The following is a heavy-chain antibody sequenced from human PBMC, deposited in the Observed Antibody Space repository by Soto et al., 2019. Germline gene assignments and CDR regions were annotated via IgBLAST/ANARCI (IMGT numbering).Heavy chain of an antibody. CDR3: TRGKESRYNFWRGSYTTYYYYYMDV. J-gene: IGHJ6*03. V-gene: IGHV3-66*01. CDR1: GFTVSSDD. Sequence: GGSLRLSCAASGFTVSSDDMSWVRQAPGKGLEWVSIIYSGGTTYSADSVKDRFAISRDISKNTLYLQMNSLRAEDTAVYYCTRGKESRYNFWRGSYTTYYYYYMDVWGKGTTVTVSS. CDR2: IYSGGTT. D-gene: IGHD3-3*01.